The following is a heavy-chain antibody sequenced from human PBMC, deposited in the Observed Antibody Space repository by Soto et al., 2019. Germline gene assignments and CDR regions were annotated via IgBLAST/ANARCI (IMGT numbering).Heavy chain of an antibody. Sequence: ASVKVSCKASGYTFTSYDINWVRQATGQGLEWMGWMNPNSGNTGYAQKFQGRFTISRDNAKNTLYLQMNSLSAEDTAVYYCARRDQIAYYYGMDVWGQGTTVTVSS. V-gene: IGHV1-8*01. CDR3: ARRDQIAYYYGMDV. D-gene: IGHD2-21*01. CDR1: GYTFTSYD. J-gene: IGHJ6*02. CDR2: MNPNSGNT.